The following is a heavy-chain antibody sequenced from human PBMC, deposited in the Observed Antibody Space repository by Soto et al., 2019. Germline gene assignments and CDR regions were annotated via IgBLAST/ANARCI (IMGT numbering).Heavy chain of an antibody. V-gene: IGHV1-69*13. J-gene: IGHJ6*02. CDR1: GGTFSSYA. CDR2: IIPIFGTA. Sequence: SVKVSCKASGGTFSSYAISWVRQAPGQGLEWMGGIIPIFGTANYAQKFQGRVTITADESTSTAYMELSSLRSEDTAVYYCARDLQNTRSGGMDVWGQGTTVTVSS. CDR3: ARDLQNTRSGGMDV. D-gene: IGHD2-2*01.